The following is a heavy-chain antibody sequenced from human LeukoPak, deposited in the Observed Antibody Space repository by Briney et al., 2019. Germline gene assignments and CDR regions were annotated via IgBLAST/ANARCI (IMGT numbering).Heavy chain of an antibody. CDR2: IYHSGST. CDR3: ARGKAAAGYFDY. V-gene: IGHV4-38-2*02. D-gene: IGHD6-13*01. Sequence: SETLSLTCTVSGYSISSGYYWGWIRQPPGKGLEWIGSIYHSGSTNYNPSLKSRVTISVDTSKNQFSLKLGSVTAADTAVYYCARGKAAAGYFDYWGQGTLVTVSS. J-gene: IGHJ4*02. CDR1: GYSISSGYY.